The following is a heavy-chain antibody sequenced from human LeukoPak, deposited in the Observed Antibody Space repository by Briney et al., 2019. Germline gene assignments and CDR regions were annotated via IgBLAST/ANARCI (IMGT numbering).Heavy chain of an antibody. Sequence: SETLSLTCTVSGGSISSSSYYWGWIRKPPGKGLEWIGRIYYSGSTYYKPSLKSRVTISVDTSKNQFSLKLSSVTAADTAVYYCARDGPTRAYWGQGTLVTVSS. CDR3: ARDGPTRAY. V-gene: IGHV4-39*07. J-gene: IGHJ4*02. CDR2: IYYSGST. CDR1: GGSISSSSYY.